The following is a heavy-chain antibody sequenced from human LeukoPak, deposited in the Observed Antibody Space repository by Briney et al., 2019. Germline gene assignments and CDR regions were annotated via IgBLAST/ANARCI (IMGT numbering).Heavy chain of an antibody. Sequence: ASVKVSCKASGYTFIGYYMHWVRQAPGQGLEWMGWINPSSGGTNYAQKFQGRVTMTRDTSISTAYMELSRLISDDTAVYYCASGYSGYDPFDYWGQGTLVTVSS. D-gene: IGHD5-12*01. CDR2: INPSSGGT. J-gene: IGHJ4*02. CDR3: ASGYSGYDPFDY. V-gene: IGHV1-2*02. CDR1: GYTFIGYY.